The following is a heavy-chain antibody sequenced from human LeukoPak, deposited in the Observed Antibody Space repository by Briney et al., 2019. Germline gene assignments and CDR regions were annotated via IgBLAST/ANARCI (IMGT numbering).Heavy chain of an antibody. Sequence: SGTLSLTCTVSGGSISSDYWSWIRQPPGKGLEWIAYISDIGGINYNPSLKSRVTISVDTSKNQFSLKLSSVTAADTAVYYCARHSVSLSYYGMDVWGQGTTVTVSS. CDR1: GGSISSDY. D-gene: IGHD3-10*01. V-gene: IGHV4-59*08. CDR2: ISDIGGI. CDR3: ARHSVSLSYYGMDV. J-gene: IGHJ6*02.